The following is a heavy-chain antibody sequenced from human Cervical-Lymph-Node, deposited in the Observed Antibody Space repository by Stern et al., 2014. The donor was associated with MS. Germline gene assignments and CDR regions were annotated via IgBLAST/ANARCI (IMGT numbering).Heavy chain of an antibody. Sequence: QLQLQESGPGLVKPSQTLSLTCTVSGGSISSGGYYWSWIRQHPVKGLEWIGYIYYSGSTYYNPSLKSRVTISVDTSKNQFSLKLSSVTAADTAVYYCARVDSSSWDFDYWGQGTLVTVSS. CDR2: IYYSGST. CDR1: GGSISSGGYY. J-gene: IGHJ4*02. V-gene: IGHV4-31*03. D-gene: IGHD6-13*01. CDR3: ARVDSSSWDFDY.